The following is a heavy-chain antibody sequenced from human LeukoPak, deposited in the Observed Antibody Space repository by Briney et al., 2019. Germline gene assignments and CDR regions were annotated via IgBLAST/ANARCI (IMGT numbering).Heavy chain of an antibody. J-gene: IGHJ5*01. CDR1: GFTFSVYS. D-gene: IGHD7-27*01. CDR2: ISGTGSHI. Sequence: GGSLRLSCEASGFTFSVYSMNWVRQAPGKGLEWVSSISGTGSHIYSADSMKGRFIISRDNAKNSLYLQMNSLRAEDTAVYYCVREPGAPRGWFDSWGQGTLVTVSS. CDR3: VREPGAPRGWFDS. V-gene: IGHV3-21*01.